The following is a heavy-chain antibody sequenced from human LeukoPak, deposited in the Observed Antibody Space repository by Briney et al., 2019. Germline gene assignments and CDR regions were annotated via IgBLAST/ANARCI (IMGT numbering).Heavy chain of an antibody. CDR1: GFTFGDYA. J-gene: IGHJ4*02. CDR3: TRESPGIAAAALLDY. CDR2: IRSKAYGGTT. D-gene: IGHD6-13*01. V-gene: IGHV3-49*04. Sequence: GRSLRLSCTASGFTFGDYAMSWVRQAPGKGPEWVGFIRSKAYGGTTEYAASVKGRFTISRDDSKSIAYLQMNSLKTEDTAVYYCTRESPGIAAAALLDYWGQGTLVTVSS.